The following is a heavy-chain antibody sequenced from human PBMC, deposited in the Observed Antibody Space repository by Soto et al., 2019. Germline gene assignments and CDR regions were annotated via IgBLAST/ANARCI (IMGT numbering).Heavy chain of an antibody. CDR3: ARLVALYWYFDL. CDR2: INHSGST. CDR1: GGSFRGYY. D-gene: IGHD2-21*01. V-gene: IGHV4-34*01. Sequence: SETLSLTCAGYGGSFRGYYWSWIRQPPGKGLEWIGEINHSGSTNYNPSLKSRVTISVDTSKKQFSLKLSSVTAADTAVYYCARLVALYWYFDLRGRGTLVIVSS. J-gene: IGHJ2*01.